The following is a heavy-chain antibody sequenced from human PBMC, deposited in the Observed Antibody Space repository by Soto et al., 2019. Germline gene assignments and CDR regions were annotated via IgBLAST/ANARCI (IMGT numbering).Heavy chain of an antibody. CDR1: GGSFSGYY. Sequence: SETLSLTCAVYGGSFSGYYWSWIRQPPGKGLEWIGEINHSGSTNYNPSLKSRVTISVDTSKNQFSLKLSSVTAADTAVYYCARVYGYPGGYCSVGSCYASDWFDPCGQGTLVTVSS. V-gene: IGHV4-34*01. J-gene: IGHJ5*02. D-gene: IGHD2-15*01. CDR3: ARVYGYPGGYCSVGSCYASDWFDP. CDR2: INHSGST.